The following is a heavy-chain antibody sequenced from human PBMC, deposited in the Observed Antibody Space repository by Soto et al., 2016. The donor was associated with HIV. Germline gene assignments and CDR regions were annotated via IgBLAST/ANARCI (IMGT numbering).Heavy chain of an antibody. CDR1: GFGFTSYD. J-gene: IGHJ3*02. CDR3: ARDGIGRGATSPYDAFDI. D-gene: IGHD1-26*01. Sequence: QVQLVQSGAAVKKPGASVKVSCKASGFGFTSYDITWVRQATGQGLEWMGWMNPNSGNTGYAQKFQGRVTITRNTSINTAYMELSSLRSEDTAVYYCARDGIGRGATSPYDAFDIWAKGQWSPSPQ. V-gene: IGHV1-8*03. CDR2: MNPNSGNT.